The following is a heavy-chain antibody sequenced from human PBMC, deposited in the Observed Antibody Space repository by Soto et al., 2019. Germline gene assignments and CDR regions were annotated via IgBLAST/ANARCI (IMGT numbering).Heavy chain of an antibody. CDR2: ISGSGGST. D-gene: IGHD5-12*01. Sequence: PGGSLRLSCAASGFTFSSYAMSWVRQAPGKGLEWVSAISGSGGSTYYADSVKGRFTISRDNSRNTLFLQMNSVRGEDTAVYYCAKDFRRSGSGYDLGDYWGQGTLVTVSS. V-gene: IGHV3-23*01. CDR1: GFTFSSYA. CDR3: AKDFRRSGSGYDLGDY. J-gene: IGHJ4*02.